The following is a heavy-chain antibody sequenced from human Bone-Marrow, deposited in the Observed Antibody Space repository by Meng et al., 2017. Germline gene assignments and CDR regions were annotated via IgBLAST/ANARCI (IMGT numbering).Heavy chain of an antibody. CDR1: GFTFSSYA. CDR3: ARAIVGATIRPRAYGMDV. J-gene: IGHJ6*02. CDR2: ISYDGSNK. D-gene: IGHD1-26*01. V-gene: IGHV3-30*04. Sequence: GESLKISCAASGFTFSSYAMHWVRQAPGKGLEWVAVISYDGSNKYYADSVKGRFTISRDNSKNTQYLQMNSLRAEDTAVYYCARAIVGATIRPRAYGMDVWGQGTTVTVSS.